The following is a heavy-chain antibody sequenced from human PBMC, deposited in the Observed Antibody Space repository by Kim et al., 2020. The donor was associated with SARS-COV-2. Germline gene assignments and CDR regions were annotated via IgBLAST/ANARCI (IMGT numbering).Heavy chain of an antibody. Sequence: ASVKVSCKASGYTFTGYYMHWVRQAPGQGLEWMGCINPNSGGTNYAQKVQGRVTMTRDTSIRTDYIELSRLRSDDTSVYYCAIDTEEWLSSFSPCGPVTLVTVSS. CDR1: GYTFTGYY. CDR3: AIDTEEWLSSFSP. CDR2: INPNSGGT. J-gene: IGHJ5*02. V-gene: IGHV1-2*02. D-gene: IGHD3-3*01.